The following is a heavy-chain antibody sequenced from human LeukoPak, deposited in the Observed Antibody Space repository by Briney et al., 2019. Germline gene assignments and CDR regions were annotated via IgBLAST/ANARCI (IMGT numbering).Heavy chain of an antibody. V-gene: IGHV4-39*01. CDR3: ASYLRVWGSYRYAFDI. CDR1: GGSISSSSYY. J-gene: IGHJ3*02. CDR2: IYYSGSI. D-gene: IGHD3-16*02. Sequence: SETLSLTCTVSGGSISSSSYYWGWIRQPPGKGLEWIGSIYYSGSIYYNPSLKSRVTISVDTSKNQFSLKLSSVTAADTAVYYCASYLRVWGSYRYAFDIWGQGTMVTVSS.